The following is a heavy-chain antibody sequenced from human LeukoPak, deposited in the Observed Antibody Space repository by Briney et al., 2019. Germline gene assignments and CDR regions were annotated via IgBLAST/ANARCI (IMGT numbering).Heavy chain of an antibody. D-gene: IGHD2-21*02. Sequence: SETLPLTRAVSGVSVGSGGYSWSWIRQPPGKGLEWIGYVYHSGSTYYNPSLKSRVAIPMDRSKNEFSLKLTSVTAADTAVYYCASAYCGGDCYHSPLTDWGQGALVIVSS. CDR2: VYHSGST. CDR1: GVSVGSGGYS. CDR3: ASAYCGGDCYHSPLTD. V-gene: IGHV4-30-2*01. J-gene: IGHJ4*02.